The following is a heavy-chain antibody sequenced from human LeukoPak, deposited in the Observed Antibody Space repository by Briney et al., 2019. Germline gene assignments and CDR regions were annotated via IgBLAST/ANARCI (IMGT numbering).Heavy chain of an antibody. Sequence: GGSLRLSCAASGFTFSSYAMHWVRQSLGKGLEWVAVMSYDGLNKYYADSVKGRFTISRDNSKNTLYLQMNSLRAEDTAVYYCAKTKGYSYGYYFDYWGQGTLVTVSS. CDR3: AKTKGYSYGYYFDY. D-gene: IGHD5-18*01. J-gene: IGHJ4*02. V-gene: IGHV3-30*18. CDR1: GFTFSSYA. CDR2: MSYDGLNK.